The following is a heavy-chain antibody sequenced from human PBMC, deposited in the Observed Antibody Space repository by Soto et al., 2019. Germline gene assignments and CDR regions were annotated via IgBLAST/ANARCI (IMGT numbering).Heavy chain of an antibody. CDR3: ARAVWLPGIAAARHGVFDI. D-gene: IGHD6-13*01. CDR2: INHSGSN. CDR1: GGSFSGYY. Sequence: QVQLQQWGAGLLKPSETLSLTCAVYGGSFSGYYWSWIRQPPGKGLEGIGEINHSGSNNYNPSLNRRVWIAVDPSKNQFYLKLSYVSGSDTAVYYCARAVWLPGIAAARHGVFDIWGQGTMVAVAS. J-gene: IGHJ3*02. V-gene: IGHV4-34*01.